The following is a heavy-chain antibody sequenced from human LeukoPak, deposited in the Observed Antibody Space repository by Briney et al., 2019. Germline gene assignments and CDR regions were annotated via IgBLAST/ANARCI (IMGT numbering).Heavy chain of an antibody. CDR3: TTLRSIATDY. CDR2: IKSKTDGGTT. D-gene: IGHD2-2*01. V-gene: IGHV3-15*01. CDR1: GFTFSNAW. Sequence: GGSLRLSCAASGFTFSNAWMSWVRQAPGKGLEWVGHIKSKTDGGTTDYAAPVKGRLTNSRDDSKNPLYLQMNSLKTEDSAVYYCTTLRSIATDYWGQGTLVTVSS. J-gene: IGHJ4*02.